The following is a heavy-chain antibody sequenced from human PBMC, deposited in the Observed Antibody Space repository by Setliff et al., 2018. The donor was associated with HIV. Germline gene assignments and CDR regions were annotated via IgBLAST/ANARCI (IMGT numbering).Heavy chain of an antibody. J-gene: IGHJ3*02. CDR1: GYTFTAYY. Sequence: ASVKVSCKSSGYTFTAYYIHWVRQATGQGLEWMGWMNPNSGNTGYAQKFQGRVTMTRNTSISTAYMELSSLRSEDTAVYYCARPTTEGDYYESSGYLSGAFDIWGQGTMVTVSS. D-gene: IGHD3-22*01. CDR3: ARPTTEGDYYESSGYLSGAFDI. CDR2: MNPNSGNT. V-gene: IGHV1-8*02.